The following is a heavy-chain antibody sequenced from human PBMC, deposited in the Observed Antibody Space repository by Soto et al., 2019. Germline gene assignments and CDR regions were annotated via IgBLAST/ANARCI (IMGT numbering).Heavy chain of an antibody. J-gene: IGHJ4*02. CDR1: GFTFSSYA. D-gene: IGHD6-6*01. Sequence: GGSLRLSCAASGFTFSSYAMHWVRQAPGKGLEWVAVISYDGSNKYYADSVKGRFTISRDNSKNTLYLQMNSLRAEDTAVYYCARDLHQLVLHYWGQGTLVTVSS. CDR3: ARDLHQLVLHY. CDR2: ISYDGSNK. V-gene: IGHV3-30-3*01.